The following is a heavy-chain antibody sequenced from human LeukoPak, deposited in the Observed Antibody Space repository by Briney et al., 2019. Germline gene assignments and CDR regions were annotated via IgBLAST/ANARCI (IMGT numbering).Heavy chain of an antibody. CDR3: TQPGDNFDY. J-gene: IGHJ4*02. Sequence: GGSLRLSCAASGFTFSGSAMHWVRQASGKGLEWVGRIRSKANSYATAYAASVKGRFTISRDDSKNTAYLQMNSLKTEDTAVYYCTQPGDNFDYWGQGTLVTVSS. D-gene: IGHD3-10*01. CDR2: IRSKANSYAT. CDR1: GFTFSGSA. V-gene: IGHV3-73*01.